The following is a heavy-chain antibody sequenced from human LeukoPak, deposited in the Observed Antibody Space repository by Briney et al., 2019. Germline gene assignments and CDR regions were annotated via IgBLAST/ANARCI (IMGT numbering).Heavy chain of an antibody. Sequence: GGSLRLSCAASGFNFCSYWMHCVPHAPGGGLVCVSLIKTDAITTIYAHSVKGRFTVSRDHAKNTMDLQLNSLRAEDTAVYFCARGHSSGNSYDAFDMWGLGTKVAVSS. J-gene: IGHJ3*02. CDR1: GFNFCSYW. CDR3: ARGHSSGNSYDAFDM. D-gene: IGHD4-23*01. V-gene: IGHV3-74*01. CDR2: IKTDAITT.